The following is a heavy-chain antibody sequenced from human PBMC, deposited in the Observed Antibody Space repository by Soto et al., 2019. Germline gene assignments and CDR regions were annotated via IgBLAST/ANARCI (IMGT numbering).Heavy chain of an antibody. CDR1: GGSINNYY. CDR2: IYYSGST. V-gene: IGHV4-59*01. J-gene: IGHJ6*02. D-gene: IGHD3-22*01. CDR3: SRDYYDSSGYYGYCYYGMDV. Sequence: PSETLSLTCTVSGGSINNYYWSWIRQPPGKGLEWIGHIYYSGSTNYNPSLKSRITISIDTYKNQFSLTLSSVTAADTAAYYCSRDYYDSSGYYGYCYYGMDVWGQGTTVTVS.